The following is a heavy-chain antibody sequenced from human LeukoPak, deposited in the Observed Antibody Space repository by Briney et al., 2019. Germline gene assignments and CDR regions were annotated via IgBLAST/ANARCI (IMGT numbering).Heavy chain of an antibody. D-gene: IGHD4-17*01. V-gene: IGHV3-48*03. CDR3: ARGAVTTFLSAFDI. CDR1: GFTFSSYE. CDR2: ISSSGSTI. Sequence: GGSLRLSCAASGFTFSSYEMNWVRQAPGKGLEWVSYISSSGSTIYYADSVKGRFTISRDNAKNSLYLQMNGLRAEDTAVYYCARGAVTTFLSAFDIWGQGTMVTVSS. J-gene: IGHJ3*02.